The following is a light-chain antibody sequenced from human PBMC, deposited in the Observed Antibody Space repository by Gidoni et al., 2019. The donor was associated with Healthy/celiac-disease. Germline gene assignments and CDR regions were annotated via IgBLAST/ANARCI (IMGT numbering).Light chain of an antibody. J-gene: IGKJ4*01. CDR2: GAS. CDR1: QSVSSN. CDR3: QQYNNWPPLT. Sequence: EIVMTQSPATLSVSPGERATLSCRASQSVSSNLAWYQQKPGQAPRLLIYGASTRATGIPARFIGSGSGTEFTLTISSLQAEEFAGYYCQQYNNWPPLTFGGGTKVEIK. V-gene: IGKV3-15*01.